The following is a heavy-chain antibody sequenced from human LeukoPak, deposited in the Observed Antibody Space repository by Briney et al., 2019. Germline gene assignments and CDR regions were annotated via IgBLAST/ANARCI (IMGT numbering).Heavy chain of an antibody. Sequence: PGGSLRLSCAASGFTFSNAWMSWVRQAPGKGLEWVGRIKSKTDGGTTDYAAPVKGRFTISRDDSKNTLYLQMNSLKTEDTAVYYCATGITFGGVTETNWFDPWGQGTLVTVSS. D-gene: IGHD3-16*01. CDR1: GFTFSNAW. CDR3: ATGITFGGVTETNWFDP. V-gene: IGHV3-15*01. CDR2: IKSKTDGGTT. J-gene: IGHJ5*02.